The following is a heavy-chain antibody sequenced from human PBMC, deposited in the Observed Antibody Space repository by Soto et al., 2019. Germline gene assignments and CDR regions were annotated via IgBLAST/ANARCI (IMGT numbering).Heavy chain of an antibody. CDR3: ARSDCGDYVGY. Sequence: VNLSRKASGYRFTGYYIDWLRKATGQGLEWMGWISPNSGGTNSAQKFQGGVTMTRDTSNNQFALKVSSVTAADTAVYYCARSDCGDYVGYWGQGTLVTVSS. J-gene: IGHJ4*02. CDR1: GYRFTGYY. D-gene: IGHD4-17*01. V-gene: IGHV1-2*02. CDR2: ISPNSGGT.